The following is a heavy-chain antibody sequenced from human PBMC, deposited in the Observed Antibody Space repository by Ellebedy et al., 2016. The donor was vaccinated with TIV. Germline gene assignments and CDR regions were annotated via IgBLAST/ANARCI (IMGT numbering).Heavy chain of an antibody. V-gene: IGHV3-48*04. CDR2: INPYSTAV. J-gene: IGHJ3*02. Sequence: GGSLRLSCAASGLAFSVYNMSWVRQAPGKGLEWVSYINPYSTAVYYADSVKGRFTISRDNAKNSLYLQMNSLRAEDTAVYYCAGAFDIWGQGTMVTVSS. CDR1: GLAFSVYN. CDR3: AGAFDI.